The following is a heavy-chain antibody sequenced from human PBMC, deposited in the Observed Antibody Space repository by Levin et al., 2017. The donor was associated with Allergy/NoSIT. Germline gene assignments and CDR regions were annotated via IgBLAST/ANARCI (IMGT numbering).Heavy chain of an antibody. CDR2: ISYDGSNK. Sequence: GGSLRLSCAASGFTFSSYAMHWVRQAPGKGLEWVAVISYDGSNKYYADSVKGRFTISRDNSKNTLYLQMNSLRAEDTAVYYCARDGLRYDILTGYLLYWGQGTLVTVSS. CDR3: ARDGLRYDILTGYLLY. D-gene: IGHD3-9*01. V-gene: IGHV3-30-3*01. CDR1: GFTFSSYA. J-gene: IGHJ4*02.